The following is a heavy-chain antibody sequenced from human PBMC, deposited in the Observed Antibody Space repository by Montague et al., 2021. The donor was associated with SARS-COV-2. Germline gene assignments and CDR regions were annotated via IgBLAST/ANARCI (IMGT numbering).Heavy chain of an antibody. V-gene: IGHV4-34*01. J-gene: IGHJ6*02. CDR3: ARVPYRLLSVPRYYGMDV. CDR2: ISHSGST. D-gene: IGHD2-2*01. CDR1: GGSLSGYY. Sequence: SETLSLTCAVYGGSLSGYYWSWIRQPPGEGLEWIAEISHSGSTSYNPSLKSRVTISVDTSENQFSLKLSSATAADTAVYYCARVPYRLLSVPRYYGMDVWGQGTTVTVSS.